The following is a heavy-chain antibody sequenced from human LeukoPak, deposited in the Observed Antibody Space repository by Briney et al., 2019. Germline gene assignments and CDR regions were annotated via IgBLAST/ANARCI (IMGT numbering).Heavy chain of an antibody. V-gene: IGHV3-23*01. CDR1: GFTFSDFS. CDR2: ISGSGGST. CDR3: TTDRAVARGYYYYYMDV. Sequence: GGSLRLSCVASGFTFSDFSLSWVRQAPGKGLEWVSAISGSGGSTYYADSVKGRFTISRDNSKNTLYLQMNSLRAEDTAVYYCTTDRAVARGYYYYYMDVWGKGTTVTISS. D-gene: IGHD6-19*01. J-gene: IGHJ6*03.